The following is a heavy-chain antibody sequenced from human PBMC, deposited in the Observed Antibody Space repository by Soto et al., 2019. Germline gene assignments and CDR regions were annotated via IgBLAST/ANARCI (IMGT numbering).Heavy chain of an antibody. V-gene: IGHV3-53*01. CDR1: GFTVSSNY. D-gene: IGHD3-22*01. CDR3: ASRPYHYDSRGYRPDAFDI. CDR2: IYSGGST. Sequence: EVQLVESGGGLIQPGGSLRLSCAASGFTVSSNYMSWVRQAPGKGLEWVSVIYSGGSTYYADSVKGRFTISRDNSKNTLYLQMNSLRAEDTAVYYCASRPYHYDSRGYRPDAFDIWGQGTMVTVSS. J-gene: IGHJ3*02.